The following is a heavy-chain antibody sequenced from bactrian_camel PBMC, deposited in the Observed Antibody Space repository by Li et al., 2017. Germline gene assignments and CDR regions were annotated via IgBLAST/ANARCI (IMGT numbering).Heavy chain of an antibody. D-gene: IGHD2*01. CDR1: EFTDTEFV. CDR2: IDNRGNT. CDR3: AAEGALNGGICYGNPNY. J-gene: IGHJ4*01. V-gene: IGHV3S53*01. Sequence: HVQLVESGGGSVQTGEVLRLSCAALEFTDTEFVMGWFRQAPGKERQGVALIDNRGNTRYADSVKDRFAISKDNVKKTVYLQMNNLKPEDTAMYYCAAEGALNGGICYGNPNYWGQGTQVTVSS.